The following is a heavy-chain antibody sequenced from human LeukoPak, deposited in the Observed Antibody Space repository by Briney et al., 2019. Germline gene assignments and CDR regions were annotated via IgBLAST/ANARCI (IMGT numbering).Heavy chain of an antibody. V-gene: IGHV5-51*01. D-gene: IGHD3-16*01. CDR2: IYPGDSDT. CDR3: ARGGPINWFDP. CDR1: GYSFTSYW. J-gene: IGHJ5*02. Sequence: THGASLQISCKGSGYSFTSYWIGWVRPMPGKGLEWMGIIYPGDSDTRYSPSFQGQVTISADKSISTAYLQWSSLKASDTAMYYCARGGPINWFDPWGQGTLVTVSS.